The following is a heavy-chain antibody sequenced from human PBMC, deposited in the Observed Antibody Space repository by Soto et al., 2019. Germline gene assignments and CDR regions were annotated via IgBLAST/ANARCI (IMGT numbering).Heavy chain of an antibody. J-gene: IGHJ4*02. V-gene: IGHV1-46*02. CDR2: INPSGEHT. D-gene: IGHD2-15*01. CDR1: GYSFKDHY. Sequence: GGSVKVSCKASGYSFKDHYMHWVRQAPGRGLEWVGIINPSGEHTNYAQQFRGRVAMTRDTSTSTAYMELRSLRSEDTAVYFCARISCKGGSCYFDFDHWGQGTLVTVSS. CDR3: ARISCKGGSCYFDFDH.